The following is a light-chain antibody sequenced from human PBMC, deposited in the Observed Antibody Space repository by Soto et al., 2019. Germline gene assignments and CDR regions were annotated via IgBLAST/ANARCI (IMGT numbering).Light chain of an antibody. CDR3: LLFLGGAHV. CDR1: TAAVTSGYS. Sequence: QAVVTQEPSLTVSPGGTVPLTCASNTAAVTSGYSPNWFQPKPGQAPRALIYSRSNKHSWTPARFSGSLLGGKAALTLSDVQPEDEAEYYCLLFLGGAHVVGTGTQLTVL. J-gene: IGLJ1*01. V-gene: IGLV7-43*01. CDR2: SRS.